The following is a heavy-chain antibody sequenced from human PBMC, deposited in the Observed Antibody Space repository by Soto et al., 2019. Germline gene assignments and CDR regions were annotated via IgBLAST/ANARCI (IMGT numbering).Heavy chain of an antibody. V-gene: IGHV3-23*01. Sequence: EVQLLESGGGLVQPGGSLRLSCAASGFTFSSYAMSWVRQAPGKGLEWVSAISGSGGSTYYADSVKGRFTISRDNSKNALYLQMNSRRAGDKAVYYCAKDFFSHPYCSGGSCYSPYDYWGQGTLVTVSS. D-gene: IGHD2-15*01. J-gene: IGHJ4*02. CDR1: GFTFSSYA. CDR2: ISGSGGST. CDR3: AKDFFSHPYCSGGSCYSPYDY.